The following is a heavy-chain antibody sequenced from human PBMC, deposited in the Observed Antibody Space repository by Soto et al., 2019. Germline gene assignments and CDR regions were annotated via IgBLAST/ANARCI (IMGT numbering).Heavy chain of an antibody. CDR3: ARDPAHYDILTGYFFYFDY. D-gene: IGHD3-9*01. Sequence: ASVKVSCKASGYTFTSYGISWVRQAPGQGLEWMGWISAYNGNTNYAQKLQGRVTMTTDTSTSTAYMELRSLRSDDTAVYYCARDPAHYDILTGYFFYFDYWGQGTLVTVSS. CDR1: GYTFTSYG. CDR2: ISAYNGNT. J-gene: IGHJ4*02. V-gene: IGHV1-18*01.